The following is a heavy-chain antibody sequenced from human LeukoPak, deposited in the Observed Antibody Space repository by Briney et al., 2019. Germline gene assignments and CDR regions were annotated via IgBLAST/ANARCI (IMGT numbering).Heavy chain of an antibody. CDR3: ARGHSAVMVVTWFAP. CDR1: GGTFSSYA. D-gene: IGHD5-18*01. V-gene: IGHV1-69*13. Sequence: SVKVSCKASGGTFSSYAISWVRQAPGQGLEWMGGIIPIFGTANYAQKFQGRVTITADESTSTAYMELSSLRSEDTAVYYCARGHSAVMVVTWFAPWAQGTRVPVPS. CDR2: IIPIFGTA. J-gene: IGHJ5*02.